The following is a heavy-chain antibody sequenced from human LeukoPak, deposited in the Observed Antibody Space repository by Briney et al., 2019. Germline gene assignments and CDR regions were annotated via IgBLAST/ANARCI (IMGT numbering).Heavy chain of an antibody. CDR2: ISAYNGNT. CDR1: GYTFTSYG. V-gene: IGHV1-18*01. D-gene: IGHD6-19*01. CDR3: ARVEAVASRRYFDY. J-gene: IGHJ4*02. Sequence: GASVKVSCKASGYTFTSYGISWVRQAPGQGLEWMGWISAYNGNTNYAQKLQGRVTMTGDTSTSTVYMELSSLRSEDTAVYYCARVEAVASRRYFDYWGQGTLVTVSS.